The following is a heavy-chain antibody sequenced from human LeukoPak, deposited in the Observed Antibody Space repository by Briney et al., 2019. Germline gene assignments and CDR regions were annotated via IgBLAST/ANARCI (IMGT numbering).Heavy chain of an antibody. CDR3: AKDAYCSSTSSYGYYYYGMNV. Sequence: GGSLRLSCAASGFTFSSYGMHWVRQAPGKGLEWVAVISYDGSNKYYADSVKGRFTISRDNSKNTLYLQMNSLRAEDTAVYYCAKDAYCSSTSSYGYYYYGMNVWGQGTTVTVSS. J-gene: IGHJ6*02. CDR1: GFTFSSYG. CDR2: ISYDGSNK. V-gene: IGHV3-30*18. D-gene: IGHD2-2*01.